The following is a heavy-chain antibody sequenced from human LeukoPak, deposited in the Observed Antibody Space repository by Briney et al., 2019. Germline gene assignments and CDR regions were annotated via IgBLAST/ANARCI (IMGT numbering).Heavy chain of an antibody. V-gene: IGHV3-74*03. CDR2: ISPDGSSA. J-gene: IGHJ6*02. CDR1: GFSFSSYW. Sequence: PGGSLRLSCAASGFSFSSYWMHWVRQAPGKGLVWVARISPDGSSALSADSVRGRFTISRDNAKNSLYLQMNSLRAEDTAVYYCARDCNHHDSSGYGYYYYGMDVWGQGTTVTVSS. CDR3: ARDCNHHDSSGYGYYYYGMDV. D-gene: IGHD3-22*01.